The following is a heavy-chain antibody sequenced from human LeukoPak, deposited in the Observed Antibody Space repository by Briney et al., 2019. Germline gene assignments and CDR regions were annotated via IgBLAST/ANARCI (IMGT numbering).Heavy chain of an antibody. J-gene: IGHJ4*02. CDR2: INPNSGGT. V-gene: IGHV1-2*02. CDR1: GYTFTVYN. Sequence: ASVKVSCKASGYTFTVYNMHWVRHTPGQGLEWMGWINPNSGGTNYAQKFQGRVTMTRDTSIITAYMELSRLRSDDTAVYYCASSIVGVATSDYWGQGTLVTVSS. D-gene: IGHD5-12*01. CDR3: ASSIVGVATSDY.